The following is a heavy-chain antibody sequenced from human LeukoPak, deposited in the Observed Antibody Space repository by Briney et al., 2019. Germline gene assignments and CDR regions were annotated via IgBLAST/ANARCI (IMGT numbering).Heavy chain of an antibody. V-gene: IGHV3-74*01. Sequence: GGSLRLSCAASGFTFSSDWMHWVRQAPGKGLVWVSRINRDGRSTTYADSVKGRFTISRNNAKNTLYLQMNSLRAEDTAVYYCARHPYDILTGPSFDYWGQGTLVTVSS. CDR3: ARHPYDILTGPSFDY. J-gene: IGHJ4*02. CDR1: GFTFSSDW. CDR2: INRDGRST. D-gene: IGHD3-9*01.